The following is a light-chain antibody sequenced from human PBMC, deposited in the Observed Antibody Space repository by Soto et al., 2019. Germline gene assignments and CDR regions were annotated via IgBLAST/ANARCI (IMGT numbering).Light chain of an antibody. CDR3: TTWDDSLSAPV. Sequence: QSVLTQPPSASGTPGQRVTISCSGSSSNIGTNYICWYQHLPGTAPKLLIYRNNQRRSGVPDRFSGSKSGTSASLAISGLRAEDEADYYCTTWDDSLSAPVFGGGTKVTVL. V-gene: IGLV1-47*01. CDR2: RNN. CDR1: SSNIGTNY. J-gene: IGLJ3*02.